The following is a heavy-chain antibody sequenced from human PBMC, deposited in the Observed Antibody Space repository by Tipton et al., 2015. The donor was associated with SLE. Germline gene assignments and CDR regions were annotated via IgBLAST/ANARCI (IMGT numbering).Heavy chain of an antibody. V-gene: IGHV3-66*02. CDR1: GFTFSSYA. D-gene: IGHD3-10*02. Sequence: SLRLSCAASGFTFSSYAMTWVRQAPGKGLEWVSIVYAGGNTYYADSVKGRFTVSRDTSKNTLYLQMNRLRVEDTAVYYCAATPGSMFGGWLDPWGQGTLVTVSS. CDR3: AATPGSMFGGWLDP. CDR2: VYAGGNT. J-gene: IGHJ5*02.